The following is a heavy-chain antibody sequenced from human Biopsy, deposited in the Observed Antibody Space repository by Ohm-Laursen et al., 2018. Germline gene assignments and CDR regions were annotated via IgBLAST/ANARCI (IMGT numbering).Heavy chain of an antibody. CDR1: GDSFDTFG. V-gene: IGHV1-69*01. CDR2: IIPIFGTT. CDR3: ARDHGDRNSVTPVNYYVYGMDV. J-gene: IGHJ6*02. D-gene: IGHD7-27*01. Sequence: SSVKVSCKASGDSFDTFGISWVRQAPGQGLEWMGGIIPIFGTTHYAQKFQGRLTITADESTATAYMDLTSLKSEDTATYFCARDHGDRNSVTPVNYYVYGMDVWGQGTTLTVSS.